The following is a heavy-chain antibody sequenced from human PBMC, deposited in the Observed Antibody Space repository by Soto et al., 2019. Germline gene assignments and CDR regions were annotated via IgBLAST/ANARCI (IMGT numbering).Heavy chain of an antibody. CDR3: AREEGYYYDSSGYQPGWYNWFDP. CDR1: GYTFTIYG. Sequence: ASVKVSCKASGYTFTIYGITWVRQAPGQGLEWMGWISAYNGNTNYAQKLQGRVTMTTDASTSTAYIGLRSLRSDDTAVYYCAREEGYYYDSSGYQPGWYNWFDPWGQGTLVTVSS. V-gene: IGHV1-18*01. J-gene: IGHJ5*02. CDR2: ISAYNGNT. D-gene: IGHD3-22*01.